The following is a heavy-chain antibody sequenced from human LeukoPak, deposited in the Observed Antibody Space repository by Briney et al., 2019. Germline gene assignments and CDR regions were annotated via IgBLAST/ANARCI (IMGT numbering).Heavy chain of an antibody. Sequence: PGGSLRLSCAASGFTFRSYAMNWVRQAPGKGLEWVSAISGTGDSPHYADSVKGRFTTSRDNSKNTLYLQMNSLRAEDTAFYYCAKDIGWFDPLGQGTLVTVSS. V-gene: IGHV3-23*01. CDR2: ISGTGDSP. J-gene: IGHJ5*02. CDR1: GFTFRSYA. CDR3: AKDIGWFDP.